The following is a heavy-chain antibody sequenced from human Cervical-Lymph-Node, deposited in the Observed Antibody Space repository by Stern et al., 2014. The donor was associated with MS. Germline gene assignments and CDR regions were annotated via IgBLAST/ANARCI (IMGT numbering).Heavy chain of an antibody. CDR3: ARGSIAMSRASAILFDY. CDR2: ITPGGSST. V-gene: IGHV3-74*02. J-gene: IGHJ4*02. Sequence: EVQLVESGGGLVQPGGSLRLSCAASGFTFSNYWMHWVRQSPGTGLAWVSRITPGGSSTTYADSVKGRFTISRDNAKNTLYLQMNSLRAEDTAVYYCARGSIAMSRASAILFDYWGQGTLVTVSS. CDR1: GFTFSNYW. D-gene: IGHD3-10*01.